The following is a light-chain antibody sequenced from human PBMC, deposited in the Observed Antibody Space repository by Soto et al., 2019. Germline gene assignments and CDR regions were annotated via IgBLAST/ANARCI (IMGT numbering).Light chain of an antibody. V-gene: IGKV3-11*01. CDR1: QTISTF. CDR3: QQRSNRPLT. J-gene: IGKJ4*01. CDR2: AAS. Sequence: EIVLTQSPATLSLSPGERATLSCRASQTISTFLAWYQLKPGQAPRLLIYAASNRAAGIPARFSGSGSGTDFTLTISSLEPEDFALYYCQQRSNRPLTFGGGTKVEIK.